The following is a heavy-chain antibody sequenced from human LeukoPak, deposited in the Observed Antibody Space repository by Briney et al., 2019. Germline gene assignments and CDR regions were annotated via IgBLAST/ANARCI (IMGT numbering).Heavy chain of an antibody. V-gene: IGHV1-46*01. CDR2: INPSGGST. CDR1: GYTLTGYY. D-gene: IGHD5-18*01. Sequence: ASVKISCKASGYTLTGYYMHWVRQAPGQGLEWMGIINPSGGSTSYAQKFQGRVTMTRDMSTSTVYMELSSLRSEDTAVYYCARRVDTAMVSPLGYWGQGTLVTVSS. CDR3: ARRVDTAMVSPLGY. J-gene: IGHJ4*02.